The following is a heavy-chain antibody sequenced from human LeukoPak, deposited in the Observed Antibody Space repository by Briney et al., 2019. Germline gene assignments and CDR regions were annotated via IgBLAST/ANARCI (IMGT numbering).Heavy chain of an antibody. Sequence: GESLKISCKGSGYTFTDYWIAWVRQMPGQGLEWMGIIYPGDSDTRYSPSFQGQVTISADKSTTTAFLQWSSLKASDTAMHFCARLADTTSWGQGTLVTVSS. D-gene: IGHD1-26*01. CDR1: GYTFTDYW. J-gene: IGHJ5*02. CDR3: ARLADTTS. V-gene: IGHV5-51*01. CDR2: IYPGDSDT.